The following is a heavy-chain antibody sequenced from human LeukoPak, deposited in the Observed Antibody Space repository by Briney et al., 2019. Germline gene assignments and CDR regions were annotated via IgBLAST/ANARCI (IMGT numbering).Heavy chain of an antibody. J-gene: IGHJ5*02. D-gene: IGHD2-15*01. V-gene: IGHV5-51*01. CDR2: IYPADSDI. CDR3: ARQEYCSGGSCYTWFDP. CDR1: GYSINNYW. Sequence: GESLKISCKGSGYSINNYWIGWVRQLPGKGLEWMGIIYPADSDIRYSPSFQGQVTISADKSISTAYLQWSSLKASDTAMYYCARQEYCSGGSCYTWFDPWGQRTLVTVSS.